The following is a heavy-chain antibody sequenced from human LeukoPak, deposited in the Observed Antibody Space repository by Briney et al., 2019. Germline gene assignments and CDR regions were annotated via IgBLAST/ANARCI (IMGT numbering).Heavy chain of an antibody. Sequence: GGSLRLSCAASGFTFSSYAMHWVRQAPGKGLEWVAVISYDGSNKYYADSVKGRFTISRDNSKNTLYLQMNSLRAEDTAVYYCARDRVGYGDFYDAFDIWGQGTMVTVSS. D-gene: IGHD4-17*01. CDR3: ARDRVGYGDFYDAFDI. CDR2: ISYDGSNK. V-gene: IGHV3-30-3*01. J-gene: IGHJ3*02. CDR1: GFTFSSYA.